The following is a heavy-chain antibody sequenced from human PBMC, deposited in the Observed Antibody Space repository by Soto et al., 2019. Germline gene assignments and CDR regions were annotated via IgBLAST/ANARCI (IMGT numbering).Heavy chain of an antibody. CDR3: ARFEVRARLRRVYAFDI. J-gene: IGHJ3*02. Sequence: ASVKVSCKASGYTFTSYDINWVRQATGQGLEWMGWMNPNSGNTGYAQKFQGRVTMTRNTSISTAYMELSSLRSEDTAVYYCARFEVRARLRRVYAFDIWGQGTMVTVS. CDR1: GYTFTSYD. D-gene: IGHD3-10*01. CDR2: MNPNSGNT. V-gene: IGHV1-8*01.